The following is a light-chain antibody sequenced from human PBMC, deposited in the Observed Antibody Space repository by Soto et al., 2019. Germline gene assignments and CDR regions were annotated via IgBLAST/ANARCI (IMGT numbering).Light chain of an antibody. Sequence: HSVLTQPTSASGTPGQRVTISCSGSSSNIGSNYVYWYQQLPGTAPKLLIYRNNQRPSGVPDRFSGSKSGTSASLAISGLRSEDEADYYCAAWDDSLSGDYVFGTGTKVTVL. CDR1: SSNIGSNY. CDR3: AAWDDSLSGDYV. V-gene: IGLV1-47*01. J-gene: IGLJ1*01. CDR2: RNN.